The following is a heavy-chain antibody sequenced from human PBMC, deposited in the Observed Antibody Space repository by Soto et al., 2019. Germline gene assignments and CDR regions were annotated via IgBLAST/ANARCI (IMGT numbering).Heavy chain of an antibody. CDR3: ARVPLTATSAYYYNCFDT. CDR1: GASIGMGDYC. J-gene: IGHJ5*02. D-gene: IGHD3-22*01. Sequence: PSETLSLTCPVYGASIGMGDYCWGWIRQHPGKGLEWIGYIYHSGRTYYNPSLKSRVTISVDTSRNQFSLTMSSVAAAETAVYSCARVPLTATSAYYYNCFDTWGQGTPVTLSS. CDR2: IYHSGRT. V-gene: IGHV4-30-4*01.